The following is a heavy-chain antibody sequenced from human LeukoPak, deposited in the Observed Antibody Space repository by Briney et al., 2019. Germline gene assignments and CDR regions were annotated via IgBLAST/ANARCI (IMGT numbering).Heavy chain of an antibody. Sequence: GGSLRLSCAASGFTFSNYWMTWVRQAPGKGLEWVANIKKDGTEKYYVDSVRGRFTISRDNAKNSLYLQMNSLRAEDTAVYYCARHNYVFDYWGQRTLVTVSS. V-gene: IGHV3-7*01. CDR2: IKKDGTEK. J-gene: IGHJ4*02. CDR1: GFTFSNYW. CDR3: ARHNYVFDY. D-gene: IGHD4-11*01.